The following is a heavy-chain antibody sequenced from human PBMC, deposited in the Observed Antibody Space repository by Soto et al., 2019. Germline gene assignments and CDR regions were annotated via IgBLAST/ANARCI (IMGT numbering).Heavy chain of an antibody. Sequence: QVQLQESGPGLVKPSQTLSLTCTVSGGSISSGGYYWSWIRQHPGKGLEWIGYIYYSGSTYYNPSLKSRVTISVDTSKNQFSLKLSSVTAADTAVYYCARDFNGYSSGWLGYFDYWGLGILVTVSS. V-gene: IGHV4-31*03. CDR1: GGSISSGGYY. CDR2: IYYSGST. J-gene: IGHJ4*02. CDR3: ARDFNGYSSGWLGYFDY. D-gene: IGHD6-19*01.